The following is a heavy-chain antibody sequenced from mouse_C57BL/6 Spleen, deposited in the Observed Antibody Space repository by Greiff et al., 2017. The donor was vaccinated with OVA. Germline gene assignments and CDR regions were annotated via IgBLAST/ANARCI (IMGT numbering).Heavy chain of an antibody. CDR1: GYTFTSYW. Sequence: QVQLKQPGAELVRPGTSVKLSCKASGYTFTSYWMHWVKQRPGQGLEWIGVIDPSDSYTNYNQKFKGQATLTVDTSSSTAYMQLSSLTSEDSAVYYCARGGLPWYFDVWGTGTTVTVSS. CDR2: IDPSDSYT. J-gene: IGHJ1*03. V-gene: IGHV1-59*01. CDR3: ARGGLPWYFDV. D-gene: IGHD2-2*01.